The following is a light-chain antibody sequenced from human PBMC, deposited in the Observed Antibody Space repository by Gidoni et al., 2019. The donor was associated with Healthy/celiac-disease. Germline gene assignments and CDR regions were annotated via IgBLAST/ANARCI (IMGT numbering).Light chain of an antibody. Sequence: SYELTQPPSVSVSSGQTARITCSGDALPKQYAYWYQQKPGQPPVLVIYKDSERPSGIPERFSGSSSGTTVTLTISGVQAEDEADYYCQSADSSGTSVVFGGGTKLTVL. J-gene: IGLJ2*01. V-gene: IGLV3-25*03. CDR2: KDS. CDR3: QSADSSGTSVV. CDR1: ALPKQY.